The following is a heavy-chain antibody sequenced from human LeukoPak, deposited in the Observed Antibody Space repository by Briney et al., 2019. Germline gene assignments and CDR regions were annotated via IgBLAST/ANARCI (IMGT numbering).Heavy chain of an antibody. V-gene: IGHV3-30-3*01. D-gene: IGHD3-22*01. Sequence: PGRSLRLSCAASGFTFSSYAMHWVRQAPGKGLEWVAVIPYDGSNKYYADSVKGRFTISRDNSKNTLYLQMNSLRTEDTAVYYCARGSVTMIVVVHFDYWGQGTLVTVSS. J-gene: IGHJ4*02. CDR2: IPYDGSNK. CDR3: ARGSVTMIVVVHFDY. CDR1: GFTFSSYA.